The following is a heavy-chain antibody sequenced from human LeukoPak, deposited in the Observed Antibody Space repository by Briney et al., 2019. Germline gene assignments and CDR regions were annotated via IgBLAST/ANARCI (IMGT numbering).Heavy chain of an antibody. CDR2: INHSGST. CDR3: AREEDCSGGICYLGNAFDI. CDR1: GGSFSGYY. V-gene: IGHV4-34*01. J-gene: IGHJ3*02. D-gene: IGHD2-15*01. Sequence: SETLSLTCAVYGGSFSGYYWSWIRQPPGKGLEWIGEINHSGSTNYNASLKSRVTISVDTSKDQFSLKLSSVTAADTAVYYCAREEDCSGGICYLGNAFDIWGQGTMVTVSS.